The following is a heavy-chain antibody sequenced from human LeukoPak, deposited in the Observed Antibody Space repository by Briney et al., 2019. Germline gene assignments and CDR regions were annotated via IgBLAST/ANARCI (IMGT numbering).Heavy chain of an antibody. V-gene: IGHV4-61*02. CDR3: ARKWPAVGDSNRLVDY. J-gene: IGHJ4*02. CDR1: GGSISSGSYY. D-gene: IGHD1-14*01. CDR2: IYTSGST. Sequence: PSQTLSLTCTVSGGSISSGSYYWSWIRQPAGKGLEWIGRIYTSGSTNYNPSLKSRVTISVDTSKNQFSLKLSSVTAADTAVYYCARKWPAVGDSNRLVDYWGQGTLVTVSS.